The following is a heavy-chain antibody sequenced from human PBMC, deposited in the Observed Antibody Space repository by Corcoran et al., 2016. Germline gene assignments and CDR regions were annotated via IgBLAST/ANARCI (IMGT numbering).Heavy chain of an antibody. CDR3: ARGYGSVSYSDY. D-gene: IGHD3-10*01. J-gene: IGHJ4*02. CDR2: INHSGST. V-gene: IGHV4-34*01. CDR1: GGSFSGYY. Sequence: QVQLQQWGAGLLKPSETLSLTCAVYGGSFSGYYWSWIRPPPGTGLEWIGEINHSGSTNYNPSLKSRVTISVDTSKNQFSLKLSSVTAADTAVYYCARGYGSVSYSDYWGQGTLVTVSS.